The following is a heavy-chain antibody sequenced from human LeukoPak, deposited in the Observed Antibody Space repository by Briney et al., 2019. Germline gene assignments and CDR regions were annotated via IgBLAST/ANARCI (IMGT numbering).Heavy chain of an antibody. V-gene: IGHV5-51*03. CDR1: GYTFTTYW. Sequence: PGESLKISCQGSGYTFTTYWIALVRQMPGKGLEYMGISSPIDSYTTYSPSFQGRLSVSVDKSITTAYLHWSSLQASDTAIYYCPRVRNYFGSGTYPYFDFWGQGTLVTVSS. D-gene: IGHD3-10*01. CDR2: SSPIDSYT. CDR3: PRVRNYFGSGTYPYFDF. J-gene: IGHJ4*02.